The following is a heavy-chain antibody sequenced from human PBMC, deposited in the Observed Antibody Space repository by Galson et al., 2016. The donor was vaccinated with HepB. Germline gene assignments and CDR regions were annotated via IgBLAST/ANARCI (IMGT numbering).Heavy chain of an antibody. D-gene: IGHD1-14*01. CDR2: IIPIVSTT. J-gene: IGHJ6*02. CDR3: ARVTGGDGMDV. Sequence: SVKVYCKASGGTFSSYGISWVRQAPGQGLEWMGAIIPIVSTTKYGQKFQGRVTITADKVTKTAYMEVSSLRSADTAVYYCARVTGGDGMDVWGQGTTVTVSS. CDR1: GGTFSSYG. V-gene: IGHV1-69*06.